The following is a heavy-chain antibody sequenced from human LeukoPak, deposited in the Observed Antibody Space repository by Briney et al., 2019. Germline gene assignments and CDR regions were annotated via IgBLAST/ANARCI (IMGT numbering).Heavy chain of an antibody. CDR2: IGSSGGGT. CDR1: GLTFNNYA. D-gene: IGHD1-7*01. Sequence: GGSLRLSCEASGLTFNNYAMHWVRQSSGKGLEWVSGIGSSGGGTYYADSVKGRFTISRDTSKDTVYLQMDSLRSEDTAVYYCARDLIHSGCNWNYGSFDYWGQGTLVTVSS. V-gene: IGHV3-23*01. CDR3: ARDLIHSGCNWNYGSFDY. J-gene: IGHJ4*02.